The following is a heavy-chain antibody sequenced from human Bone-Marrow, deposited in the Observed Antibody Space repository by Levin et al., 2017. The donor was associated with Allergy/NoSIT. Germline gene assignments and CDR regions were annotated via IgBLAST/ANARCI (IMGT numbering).Heavy chain of an antibody. Sequence: SETLSLTCTVSGGSISSSSYYWGWIRQPPGKGLEWIGSIYYSGSTYYNPSLKSRVTISVDTSKNQFSLKLSSVTAADTAVYYCARQVSSWAAGTLGLDNWFDPWGQGTLVTVSS. CDR3: ARQVSSWAAGTLGLDNWFDP. D-gene: IGHD6-13*01. J-gene: IGHJ5*02. CDR2: IYYSGST. V-gene: IGHV4-39*01. CDR1: GGSISSSSYY.